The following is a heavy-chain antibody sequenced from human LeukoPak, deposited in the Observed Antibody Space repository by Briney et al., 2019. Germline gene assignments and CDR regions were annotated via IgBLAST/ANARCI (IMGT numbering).Heavy chain of an antibody. V-gene: IGHV3-11*04. CDR3: AKSDGSSSSDY. D-gene: IGHD6-6*01. J-gene: IGHJ4*02. CDR2: INSGATSI. CDR1: GFTFSDYS. Sequence: GGSLRLSCVASGFTFSDYSMSWIRQAPGKGPEWLSYINSGATSIYYADSVRGRFTISRDNPKNTLYLQMNSLRAEDTAVYYCAKSDGSSSSDYWGQGTLVTVSS.